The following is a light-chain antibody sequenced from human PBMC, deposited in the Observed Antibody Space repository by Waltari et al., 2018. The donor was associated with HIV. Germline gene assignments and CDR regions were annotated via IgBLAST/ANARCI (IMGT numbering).Light chain of an antibody. CDR1: QSISSW. V-gene: IGKV1-5*03. J-gene: IGKJ1*01. Sequence: DIQMTQSPSTLSASVGDRVTITCRASQSISSWLAWYQQKPGKAPKLLIYKASSLESGVPSRFSGSGSGTEFTLTISSLQPDDFATYYCQQYNSYLTWTFGQGTTVEIK. CDR3: QQYNSYLTWT. CDR2: KAS.